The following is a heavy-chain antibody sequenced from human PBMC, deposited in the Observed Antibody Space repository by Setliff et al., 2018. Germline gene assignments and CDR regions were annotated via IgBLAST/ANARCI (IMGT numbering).Heavy chain of an antibody. CDR1: GFTFSSYA. D-gene: IGHD3-9*01. V-gene: IGHV3-30*04. Sequence: PGGSMRLACAASGFTFSSYALHWVRQAPGKGMEWVTLISYEGIDKYYADSVKGRFTVSRDNSKNTLYWQMNSLRAEETAFYYCAGGRHHDTLSGYIDFLGQGTLVTVSS. J-gene: IGHJ4*02. CDR2: ISYEGIDK. CDR3: AGGRHHDTLSGYIDF.